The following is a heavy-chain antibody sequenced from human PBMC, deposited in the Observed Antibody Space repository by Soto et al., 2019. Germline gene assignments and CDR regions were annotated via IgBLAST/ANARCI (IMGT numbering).Heavy chain of an antibody. J-gene: IGHJ2*01. V-gene: IGHV4-61*01. D-gene: IGHD5-18*01. CDR1: GGYVSSGSYY. CDR3: ARDLGPSVDTAIVKDWYFDL. Sequence: QVQLQESGPGLVKPSETLSLTCSVSGGYVSSGSYYWSWIRQPPGKGLEWIGYIFYSGSTNYNPSLNCRVTISVDRSKNQFSLKLRSVTAADTAVYYCARDLGPSVDTAIVKDWYFDLWGRCTLVNVSS. CDR2: IFYSGST.